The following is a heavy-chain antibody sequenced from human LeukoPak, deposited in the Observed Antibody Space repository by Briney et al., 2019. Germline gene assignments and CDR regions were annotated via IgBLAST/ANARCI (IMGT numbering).Heavy chain of an antibody. CDR3: AREYCSSTSCYPDI. CDR1: GYTFTSYG. D-gene: IGHD2-2*01. V-gene: IGHV1-18*01. Sequence: ASVKVSCKASGYTFTSYGISWVRQAPGQGLEWMGWISAYNGNTYYAQKLQGRVTMTTDTSTSTAYMELRSLRSDDTAVYYCAREYCSSTSCYPDIWGQGTMVTVSS. CDR2: ISAYNGNT. J-gene: IGHJ3*02.